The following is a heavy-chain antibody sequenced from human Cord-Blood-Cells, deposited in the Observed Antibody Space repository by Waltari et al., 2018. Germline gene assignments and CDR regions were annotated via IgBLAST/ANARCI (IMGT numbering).Heavy chain of an antibody. D-gene: IGHD3-3*01. Sequence: QVQLVQSGAEVKKPGSSVKVSCKASGGTFSSYAISWARQAPGQGLEWMGGLIPIFGTANYAQKFQGRVTITADESTSTAYMELSSLRSEDTAVYYCARDQRRYYDFWSGYNWFDPWGQGTLVTVSS. CDR2: LIPIFGTA. V-gene: IGHV1-69*01. J-gene: IGHJ5*02. CDR3: ARDQRRYYDFWSGYNWFDP. CDR1: GGTFSSYA.